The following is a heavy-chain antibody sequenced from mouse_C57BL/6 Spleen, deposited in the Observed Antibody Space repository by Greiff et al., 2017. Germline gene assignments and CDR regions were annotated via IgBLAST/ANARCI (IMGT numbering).Heavy chain of an antibody. CDR3: AREGIYDGYYWFAY. J-gene: IGHJ3*01. Sequence: VQLQQPGAELVKPGASVKLSCKASGYTFTSYWMHWVKQRPGQGLEWIGMIHPNSGSTNYNEKFKSKATLTVETSSSTAYMQLSSLTSEDSAVYYCAREGIYDGYYWFAYWGQGTLVTVSA. CDR2: IHPNSGST. CDR1: GYTFTSYW. D-gene: IGHD2-3*01. V-gene: IGHV1-64*01.